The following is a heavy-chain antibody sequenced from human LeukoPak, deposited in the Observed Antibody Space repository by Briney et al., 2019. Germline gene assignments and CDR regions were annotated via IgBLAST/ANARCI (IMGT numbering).Heavy chain of an antibody. CDR1: GGSISSGDYY. CDR2: IYYSGST. J-gene: IGHJ6*02. D-gene: IGHD6-19*01. Sequence: SQTLSLTCTVSGGSISSGDYYWSWIRQHPGRGLEWIGYIYYSGSTYYNPSLQSRVTISIDTSKNQFSLNLSSVTAADTAVYYCARARSSGWLSYYYGMDVWGQGTTVTVSS. V-gene: IGHV4-31*03. CDR3: ARARSSGWLSYYYGMDV.